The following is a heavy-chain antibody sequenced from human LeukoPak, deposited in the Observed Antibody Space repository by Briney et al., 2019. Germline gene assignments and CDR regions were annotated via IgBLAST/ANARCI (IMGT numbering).Heavy chain of an antibody. CDR2: ISAYNGNT. D-gene: IGHD3-22*01. V-gene: IGHV1-18*01. CDR3: ARDYWTLAGPQSSGYSPSDY. CDR1: GYTFTSYG. J-gene: IGHJ4*02. Sequence: ASVKVSCKASGYTFTSYGISWVRQAPGQGLEWMGWISAYNGNTNYAQKLQGRVTMTTDTSTSTAYKELRSLRSDDTAVYYCARDYWTLAGPQSSGYSPSDYWGQGTLVTVSS.